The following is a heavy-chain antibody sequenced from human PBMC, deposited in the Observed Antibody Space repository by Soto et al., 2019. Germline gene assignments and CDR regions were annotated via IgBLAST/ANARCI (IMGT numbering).Heavy chain of an antibody. D-gene: IGHD6-13*01. CDR1: GGSISSNY. J-gene: IGHJ4*02. Sequence: SETLSLTCTVSGGSISSNYWTWIRQPPGKGLEWIGYVYNSGSTNYNPSLKSRVTISEDTSKSQFSLKVNSMTAADTAVYYCERYRRAAVAGYTLDNWGQGSSVTVYS. CDR3: ERYRRAAVAGYTLDN. V-gene: IGHV4-59*01. CDR2: VYNSGST.